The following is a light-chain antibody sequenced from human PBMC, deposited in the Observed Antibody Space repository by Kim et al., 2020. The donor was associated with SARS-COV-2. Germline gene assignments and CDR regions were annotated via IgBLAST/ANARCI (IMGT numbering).Light chain of an antibody. J-gene: IGLJ2*01. V-gene: IGLV3-21*04. Sequence: SYAVTQPPSVSVAPGRTARITCGGNSIGSKSVHWYQQMPGQAPVLVISYDSDRPSGIPERFSGSNSGNTATLTISRVEAGDEADYYCQVWDSSSDHRVVFGGGTQLTVL. CDR1: SIGSKS. CDR3: QVWDSSSDHRVV. CDR2: YDS.